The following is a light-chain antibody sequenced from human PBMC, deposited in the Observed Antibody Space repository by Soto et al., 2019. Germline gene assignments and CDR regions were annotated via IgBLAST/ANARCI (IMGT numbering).Light chain of an antibody. J-gene: IGKJ1*01. CDR2: KAS. Sequence: MQMTQAPATLSASVVDRATITCRASQSISTWLSWYQQKPGKAPKVLIYKASNLQSGVSSRFSGSGSGTEFTLTISSLQPDDFATYYCQDYNSWTFGQGTKVDI. CDR3: QDYNSWT. CDR1: QSISTW. V-gene: IGKV1-5*03.